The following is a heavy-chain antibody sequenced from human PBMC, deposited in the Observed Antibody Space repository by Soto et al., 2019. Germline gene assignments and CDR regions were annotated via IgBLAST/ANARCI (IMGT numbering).Heavy chain of an antibody. CDR2: INYSGSI. J-gene: IGHJ5*02. Sequence: QVLLQQWGTGLLKPSETLSLTCAVHGGSFSGYYWSWIRQPPGKGLEWIGEINYSGSINYNPSLKSRVTISVGTSKNQFSLKLTSLTAADTGLYYCARGLAVDLWGQGTLVTVSS. V-gene: IGHV4-34*01. CDR3: ARGLAVDL. CDR1: GGSFSGYY. D-gene: IGHD1-1*01.